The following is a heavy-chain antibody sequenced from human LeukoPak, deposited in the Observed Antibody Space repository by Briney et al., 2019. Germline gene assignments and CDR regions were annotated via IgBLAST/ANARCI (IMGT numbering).Heavy chain of an antibody. D-gene: IGHD2-21*02. CDR2: IYYSGST. CDR1: GGSISSYY. CDR3: ASACGGDCYSYAFDI. V-gene: IGHV4-59*01. Sequence: PSETLSLTCTVSGGSISSYYWSWIRQPPGKGLEWIGYIYYSGSTNYNPSLKSRVTISVDTSKSQFSLKLSSVTAADTAVYYCASACGGDCYSYAFDIWGQGTMVTVSS. J-gene: IGHJ3*02.